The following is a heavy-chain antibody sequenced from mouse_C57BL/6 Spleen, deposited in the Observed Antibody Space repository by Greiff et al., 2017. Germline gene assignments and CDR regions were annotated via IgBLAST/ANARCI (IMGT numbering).Heavy chain of an antibody. J-gene: IGHJ1*03. CDR1: GYTFTSYW. CDR2: IYPGNSDT. CDR3: TPLGYGSSHWYFDV. V-gene: IGHV1-5*01. Sequence: DVQLQESGTVLARPGASVKMSCKTSGYTFTSYWMHWVKQRPGQGLEWIGAIYPGNSDTSYNQKFKGKAKLTAVTSASTAYMELSSLTNEDSAVYYCTPLGYGSSHWYFDVWGTGTTVTVSS. D-gene: IGHD1-1*01.